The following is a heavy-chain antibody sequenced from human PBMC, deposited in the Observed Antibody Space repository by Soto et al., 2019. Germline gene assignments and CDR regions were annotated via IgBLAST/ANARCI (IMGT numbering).Heavy chain of an antibody. V-gene: IGHV3-23*01. CDR2: ICGNGADT. CDR3: GKERRSSGWFVCNY. Sequence: GGSLRLSCAASRFPFSHYAMSWLRQDPGQGLEWVSDICGNGADTTYADSVRGRFSISRDNTKGTLYLQMNSLRDEDTAVYYCGKERRSSGWFVCNYWGKGVRVTVSS. D-gene: IGHD6-19*01. J-gene: IGHJ4*02. CDR1: RFPFSHYA.